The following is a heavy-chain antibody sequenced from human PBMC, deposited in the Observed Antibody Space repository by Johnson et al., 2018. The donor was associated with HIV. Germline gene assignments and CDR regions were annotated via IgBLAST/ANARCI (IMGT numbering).Heavy chain of an antibody. D-gene: IGHD3-3*01. Sequence: VQLVESGGGLVQPGGSLRLSCAASRFTFDDYGMSWVRQAPGKGLEWVSGINWNGGSTGYADSVKGRFTISRDNSKNTLYLQMNSLRAEDTAVYYCAKGERYYNFWSGYHDAFDIWGQGTMVTVSS. J-gene: IGHJ3*02. CDR2: INWNGGST. V-gene: IGHV3-20*04. CDR1: RFTFDDYG. CDR3: AKGERYYNFWSGYHDAFDI.